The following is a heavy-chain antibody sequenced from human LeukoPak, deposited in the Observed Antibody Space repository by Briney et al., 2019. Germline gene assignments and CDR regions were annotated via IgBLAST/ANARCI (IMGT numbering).Heavy chain of an antibody. Sequence: GGSLRLSCTASGFTFGDYAMSWVRQAPGKGLEWVGFIRSKAYGGTTEYAASVKGRFTISRDDSKSIAYLQMNSLKTEDTAVYYCRRGAKIDYWGQGTLVTASS. CDR1: GFTFGDYA. V-gene: IGHV3-49*04. J-gene: IGHJ4*02. CDR2: IRSKAYGGTT. CDR3: RRGAKIDY. D-gene: IGHD3-10*01.